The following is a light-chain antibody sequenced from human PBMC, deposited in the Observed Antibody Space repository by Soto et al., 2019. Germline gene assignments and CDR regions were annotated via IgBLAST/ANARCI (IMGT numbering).Light chain of an antibody. Sequence: EIVLTQSPGTLSLSPGERATLSCRASQSVSSSYLAWYQQKPGQAPRLLIYGASSRATGIPDRFSGSGSGTDFSLSFSRLEPEEFAVYYCQQYGSSPWTFGQGTKV. CDR2: GAS. J-gene: IGKJ1*01. CDR3: QQYGSSPWT. CDR1: QSVSSSY. V-gene: IGKV3-20*01.